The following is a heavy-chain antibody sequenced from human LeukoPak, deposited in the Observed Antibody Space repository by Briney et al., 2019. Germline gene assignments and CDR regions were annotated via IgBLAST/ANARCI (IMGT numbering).Heavy chain of an antibody. D-gene: IGHD3-3*01. CDR3: ARHAYYDFWSGYSPFDY. V-gene: IGHV4-59*01. CDR2: IYYSGST. Sequence: SETLSLTCTVSGGSISSYYWSWIRQPPGKGLEWIGYIYYSGSTNYNPSLKSRVTISVDTSKNQFSLKLSSVTAADTAVYYCARHAYYDFWSGYSPFDYWGRGTLVTVSS. CDR1: GGSISSYY. J-gene: IGHJ4*02.